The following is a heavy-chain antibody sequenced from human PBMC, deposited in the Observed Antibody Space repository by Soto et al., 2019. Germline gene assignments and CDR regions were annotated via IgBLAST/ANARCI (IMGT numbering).Heavy chain of an antibody. V-gene: IGHV3-23*01. CDR3: AKNDDFWSWGMDV. J-gene: IGHJ6*02. CDR2: ISSSGDGA. CDR1: GFTFNSYA. D-gene: IGHD3-3*01. Sequence: GGSLGLSFAASGFTFNSYAMTGVRQAPGKGLEWVSIISSSGDGAYYVDSVKGRFTISRDNSRNTLNLQMNSLRAEDTAVYYCAKNDDFWSWGMDVWGQGTTVTVSS.